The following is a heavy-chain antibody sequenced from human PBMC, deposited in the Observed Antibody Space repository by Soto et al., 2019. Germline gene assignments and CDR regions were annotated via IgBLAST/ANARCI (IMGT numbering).Heavy chain of an antibody. D-gene: IGHD3-3*01. V-gene: IGHV1-46*01. CDR1: GYTFTSYY. CDR2: INPSGGST. CDR3: ARDYYDFWSGYSAWGYYYYYGMDV. J-gene: IGHJ6*02. Sequence: ASVKVSCKASGYTFTSYYMHWVRQAPGQGLEWMGIINPSGGSTSYAQKFQGRVTMTRDTSTSTVYMELSSLRSEDTAVYYCARDYYDFWSGYSAWGYYYYYGMDVWGQGTTVTVS.